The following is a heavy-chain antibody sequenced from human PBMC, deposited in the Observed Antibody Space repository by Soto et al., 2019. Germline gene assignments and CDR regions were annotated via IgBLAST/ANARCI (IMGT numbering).Heavy chain of an antibody. D-gene: IGHD6-19*01. CDR2: ISYDGSNK. Sequence: VAVISYDGSNKYYADSVKGRFTISRDNSKNTLYLQMNSLRAEDTAVYYCARGIGSSGWYPPFDYWGQGTLVTVSS. J-gene: IGHJ4*02. CDR3: ARGIGSSGWYPPFDY. V-gene: IGHV3-33*05.